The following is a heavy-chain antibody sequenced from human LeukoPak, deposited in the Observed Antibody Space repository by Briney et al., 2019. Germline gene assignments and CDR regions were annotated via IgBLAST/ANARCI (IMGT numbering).Heavy chain of an antibody. V-gene: IGHV3-7*01. CDR1: GFTFSSYW. CDR3: ARLRDEDDYVWGSYRYYYFDY. J-gene: IGHJ4*02. CDR2: IKQDGSEK. Sequence: GGSLRLSCAASGFTFSSYWMSWVRQAPGKGLEWVANIKQDGSEKYYVDSVKGRFTISRDNAKNSLYLQMNSLRAEDTAVYYCARLRDEDDYVWGSYRYYYFDYWGQGTLVTVSS. D-gene: IGHD3-16*02.